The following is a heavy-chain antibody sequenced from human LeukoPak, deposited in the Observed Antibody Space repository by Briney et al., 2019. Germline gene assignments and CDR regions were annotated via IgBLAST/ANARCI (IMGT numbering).Heavy chain of an antibody. V-gene: IGHV3-33*01. CDR3: ARGTFGGVIAPSGNYYFDY. Sequence: QPGGSLRLSCAASGFTFSSYGMHWVRQAPGKGLEWVAVIWYDGSNKYYADSVKGRFTISRDNSKNTLYLQMNSLRAEDTAVYYCARGTFGGVIAPSGNYYFDYWGQGTLVTVSS. CDR1: GFTFSSYG. D-gene: IGHD3-16*02. J-gene: IGHJ4*02. CDR2: IWYDGSNK.